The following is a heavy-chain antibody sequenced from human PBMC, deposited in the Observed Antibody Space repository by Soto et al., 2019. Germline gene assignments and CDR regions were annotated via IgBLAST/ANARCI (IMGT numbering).Heavy chain of an antibody. V-gene: IGHV1-69*13. CDR2: IIPIFGTA. Sequence: ASVKVSCKASGGTFSSYAISWVRQAPGQGLEWMGGIIPIFGTANYAQKFQGRVTITADESTNTAYMELSSLRSEDTAVYYCARDFYVWGSYRGYYYYGMDVWGQGTTVTVSS. D-gene: IGHD3-16*02. CDR3: ARDFYVWGSYRGYYYYGMDV. J-gene: IGHJ6*02. CDR1: GGTFSSYA.